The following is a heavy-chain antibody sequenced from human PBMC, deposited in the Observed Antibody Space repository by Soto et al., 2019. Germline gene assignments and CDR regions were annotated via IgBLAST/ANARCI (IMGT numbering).Heavy chain of an antibody. CDR3: AHSSRDGYVQLAFFDY. Sequence: QITLKESGPTLVKPTQTLTLTCTFSGFSLTSSGVGVSWIRQPPGKARQWLPLTYWDDDKIYTPSLKTRLTITKDTSKNQVVLAMTNMDPLDTAKYYCAHSSRDGYVQLAFFDYWGQGALVTVSS. CDR2: TYWDDDK. J-gene: IGHJ4*02. D-gene: IGHD5-12*01. V-gene: IGHV2-5*02. CDR1: GFSLTSSGVG.